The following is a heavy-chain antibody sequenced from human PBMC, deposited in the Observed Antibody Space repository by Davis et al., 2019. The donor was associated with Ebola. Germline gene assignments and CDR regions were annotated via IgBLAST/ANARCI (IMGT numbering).Heavy chain of an antibody. J-gene: IGHJ5*02. V-gene: IGHV3-21*01. Sequence: GGSLRLSCPASGFTFSSYCMNWVRQAPGKGLEWVSSISSSSRFIDYADSVKGRFTVSRDNAKNLLYLEMNSLRAEDTAVYYCARSPPVGATYNWFDPWGQGTLVTVSS. CDR1: GFTFSSYC. D-gene: IGHD1-26*01. CDR2: ISSSSRFI. CDR3: ARSPPVGATYNWFDP.